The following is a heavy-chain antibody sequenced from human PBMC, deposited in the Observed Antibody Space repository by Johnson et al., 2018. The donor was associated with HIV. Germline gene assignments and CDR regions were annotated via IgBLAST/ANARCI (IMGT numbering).Heavy chain of an antibody. D-gene: IGHD3-3*01. J-gene: IGHJ3*02. V-gene: IGHV3-66*01. CDR1: GFNVSDNY. Sequence: VQLVESGGALVQPGGSLRLSCAGSGFNVSDNYMSWVRQAPGKGLEWVSVIYSGGSAYYTDSVRGRLSISRDNSKNTLYLQMNSLRAEDTAVYYCARRRSDNVARSHDAFDIWGQGTMVTVSS. CDR2: IYSGGSA. CDR3: ARRRSDNVARSHDAFDI.